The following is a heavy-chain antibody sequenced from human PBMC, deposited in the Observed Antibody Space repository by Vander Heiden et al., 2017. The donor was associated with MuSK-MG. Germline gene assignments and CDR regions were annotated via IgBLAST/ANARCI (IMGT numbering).Heavy chain of an antibody. CDR2: VDPEDGET. V-gene: IGHV1-69-2*01. Sequence: EVQLVQSGAEVKKPGATVKISCKVSGYTFTDYYMHWVQQAPGKGLEWMGLVDPEDGETIYADKFQGRVTITADTSTDTAYMELSSLSSQETAVYYYATIGVSAGTLWVDYWGQGTLVTVSS. CDR3: ATIGVSAGTLWVDY. J-gene: IGHJ4*02. D-gene: IGHD6-13*01. CDR1: GYTFTDYY.